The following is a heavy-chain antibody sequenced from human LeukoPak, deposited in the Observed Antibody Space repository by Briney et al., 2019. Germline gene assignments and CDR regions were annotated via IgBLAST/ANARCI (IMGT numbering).Heavy chain of an antibody. CDR1: GGSISSYY. V-gene: IGHV4-59*01. D-gene: IGHD3-3*01. CDR2: IYYCGST. CDR3: AGDLSGGTIFGVVNRGFDP. Sequence: SETLSLTCTVSGGSISSYYWSWIRKPPGKGLEWIGYIYYCGSTNYYPYLKSRVTISVDTSKNQFSLKLSSVTAADAAVYYCAGDLSGGTIFGVVNRGFDPWGQGTLVTVSS. J-gene: IGHJ5*02.